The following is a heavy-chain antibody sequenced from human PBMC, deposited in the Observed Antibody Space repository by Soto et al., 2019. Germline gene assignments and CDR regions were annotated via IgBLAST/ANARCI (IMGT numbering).Heavy chain of an antibody. J-gene: IGHJ5*01. CDR3: ARLVSLLQPIDS. D-gene: IGHD4-4*01. CDR1: GYTFTNYW. Sequence: PGESLTISCQTSGYTFTNYWIAWVGQMPGGGLECLGLIFHRDFDVRYSPSFEGQVTISADRSTATAFLQWRSREASDSAIYFCARLVSLLQPIDSWGRGTPVTVS. CDR2: IFHRDFDV. V-gene: IGHV5-51*01.